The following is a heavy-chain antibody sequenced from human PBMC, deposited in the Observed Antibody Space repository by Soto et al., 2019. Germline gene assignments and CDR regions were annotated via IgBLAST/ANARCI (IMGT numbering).Heavy chain of an antibody. CDR3: AKDLGHGGRGAFDI. V-gene: IGHV3-30*18. D-gene: IGHD7-27*01. CDR2: ISYDGSNK. CDR1: GFTFSSYG. J-gene: IGHJ3*02. Sequence: GSLRLSCAASGFTFSSYGMHWVRQAPGKGLEWVALISYDGSNKYYADSVKGRFTISRDNSKNTLYLQMNSLRTEDTAVYYCAKDLGHGGRGAFDIWGQGTMVTVSS.